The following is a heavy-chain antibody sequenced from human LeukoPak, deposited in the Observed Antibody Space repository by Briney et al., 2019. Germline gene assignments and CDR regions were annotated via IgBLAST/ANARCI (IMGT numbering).Heavy chain of an antibody. Sequence: SETLSLTCTVSGDSINNDYWSWIRQPPGKGLEWIGYIYYSGATDYNPSLKSRVSMSLDTSKNQFSLKLSSVTAADTAVYYCASSGWYRGYWGQGTLVTVSS. CDR3: ASSGWYRGY. CDR2: IYYSGAT. J-gene: IGHJ4*02. D-gene: IGHD6-19*01. CDR1: GDSINNDY. V-gene: IGHV4-59*12.